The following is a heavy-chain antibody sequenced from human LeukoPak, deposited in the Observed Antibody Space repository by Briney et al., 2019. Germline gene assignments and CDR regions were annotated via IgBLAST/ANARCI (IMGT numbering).Heavy chain of an antibody. D-gene: IGHD2/OR15-2a*01. J-gene: IGHJ4*02. CDR1: GFTFSSYG. CDR3: AKGSTFFDS. Sequence: PGRSLRLSCATSGFTFSSYGMHWVRQAPGKGLEWVAVISYDDGSNKYYADSVKRRFTISRDNSKNTLYLQMNSLRPEDTAVYYCAKGSTFFDSWGQGTLVTVSS. CDR2: ISYDDGSNK. V-gene: IGHV3-30*18.